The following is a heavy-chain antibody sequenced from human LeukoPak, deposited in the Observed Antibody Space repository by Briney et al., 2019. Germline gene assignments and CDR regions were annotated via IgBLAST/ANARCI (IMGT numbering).Heavy chain of an antibody. V-gene: IGHV1-18*01. D-gene: IGHD3-10*01. Sequence: ASVKVSCKASGYTFTSYGIGWVRQAPGQGLEWMGWISAYNGNTNYAQKLQGRVTMTTDTSTSTAYMELRSLRSDDTAVYYCARVADIMVRGDYYYGMDVWGQGTTVTVSS. CDR1: GYTFTSYG. CDR2: ISAYNGNT. J-gene: IGHJ6*02. CDR3: ARVADIMVRGDYYYGMDV.